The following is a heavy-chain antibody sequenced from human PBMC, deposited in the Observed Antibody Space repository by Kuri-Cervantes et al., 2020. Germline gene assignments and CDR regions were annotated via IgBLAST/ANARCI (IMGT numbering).Heavy chain of an antibody. V-gene: IGHV2-26*01. D-gene: IGHD3-10*01. J-gene: IGHJ4*02. CDR3: AHSHYYGSGSYCNFDY. CDR2: IFSSDEK. Sequence: SGPTLVKPTETLTLTCIVSGFSLSNARMGVSWIRQPPGKALEWLAHIFSSDEKSYSTSLKSRLTITKDTSKNQVVLTMTNMDPVDTATYYCAHSHYYGSGSYCNFDYWGQGTLVTVSS. CDR1: GFSLSNARMG.